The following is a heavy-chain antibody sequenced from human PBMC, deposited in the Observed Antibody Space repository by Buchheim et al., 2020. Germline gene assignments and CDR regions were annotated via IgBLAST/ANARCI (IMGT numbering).Heavy chain of an antibody. Sequence: QVHLVQSGAEERKPGAAVKISCKASGYTFTSYSYGIHWVRQAPGQRLEWLGWINTGSGNTKYSPKFQVRVTCTRDPSATKAYMEVSSLGSEDTAVYYCARERAGTFYLDYWGQGTL. CDR2: INTGSGNT. J-gene: IGHJ4*02. CDR3: ARERAGTFYLDY. D-gene: IGHD1-7*01. CDR1: GYTFTSYSYG. V-gene: IGHV1-3*05.